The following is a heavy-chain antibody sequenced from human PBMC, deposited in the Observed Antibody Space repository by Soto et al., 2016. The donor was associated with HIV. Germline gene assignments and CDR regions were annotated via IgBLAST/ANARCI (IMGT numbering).Heavy chain of an antibody. D-gene: IGHD6-13*01. CDR2: ISGSGGST. CDR1: GFTFSSYA. Sequence: EVQLLESGGGLVQPGGSLRLSCAASGFTFSSYAMSWVRQAPGKGLEWVSAISGSGGSTYYADSVKGRFTISRDNSKNTLYLQMNSLRAEDTAVYYCDEKTKISSSWYSSTSLSLYYYYGMDVVGPRDHGHRLL. J-gene: IGHJ6*02. CDR3: DEKTKISSSWYSSTSLSLYYYYGMDV. V-gene: IGHV3-23*01.